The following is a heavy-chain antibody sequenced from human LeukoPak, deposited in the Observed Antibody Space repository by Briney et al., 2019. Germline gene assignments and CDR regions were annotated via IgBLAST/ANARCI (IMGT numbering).Heavy chain of an antibody. CDR2: ISAYNGNT. CDR1: GYTFTSYG. D-gene: IGHD3-3*01. CDR3: ARGEGQLRFLEWLSTRPDYGMDV. Sequence: ASVKVSCKASGYTFTSYGISWVRQAPGQGLEWMGWISAYNGNTNYAQKLQGRVTMTTDTSTSTAYMELRSLRSDDTAVYYCARGEGQLRFLEWLSTRPDYGMDVWGQGTMVTVSS. V-gene: IGHV1-18*01. J-gene: IGHJ6*02.